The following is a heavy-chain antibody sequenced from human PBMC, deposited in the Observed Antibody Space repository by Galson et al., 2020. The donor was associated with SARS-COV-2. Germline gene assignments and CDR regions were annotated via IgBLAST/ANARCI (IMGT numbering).Heavy chain of an antibody. J-gene: IGHJ6*02. CDR1: GYTFTSYG. V-gene: IGHV1-18*04. Sequence: APEKVSCKPSGYTFTSYGINWVRQAPGQGLEWMGWISAYNGNTNYAQKLQGRVTMTTDTSTSTAYMELRSLRSDDTAVYYCARGPSENKLRYFDWSIMGAYYYYGMDVWGQGTTVTVSS. D-gene: IGHD3-9*01. CDR3: ARGPSENKLRYFDWSIMGAYYYYGMDV. CDR2: ISAYNGNT.